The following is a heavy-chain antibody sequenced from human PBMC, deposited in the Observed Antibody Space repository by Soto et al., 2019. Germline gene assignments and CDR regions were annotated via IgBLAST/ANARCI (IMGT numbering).Heavy chain of an antibody. CDR2: ISYDGSNK. Sequence: PGGSLRLSCAASGFTFSSYGMHWVRQAPGKGLEWVAVISYDGSNKYYADSVKGRFTISRDNSKNTLYLQMNSLRSEDTAVYYCARDQGFRCDYIWGSYQSSPFDYWGQGTLVTVSS. D-gene: IGHD3-16*02. J-gene: IGHJ4*02. CDR1: GFTFSSYG. CDR3: ARDQGFRCDYIWGSYQSSPFDY. V-gene: IGHV3-30*03.